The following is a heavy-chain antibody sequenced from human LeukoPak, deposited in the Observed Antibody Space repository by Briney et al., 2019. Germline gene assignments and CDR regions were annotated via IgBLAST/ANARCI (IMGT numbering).Heavy chain of an antibody. CDR2: INPSSGAT. J-gene: IGHJ6*02. Sequence: ASVKVSCKTSGYTFTSYYIHWVRQAPGQGHERMGIINPSSGATNYAQKFQGRVTMTRDTSTSTVYMELSSQRSEDTAVYYCARATNFYYYYGMDVWGQGTTVTVSS. D-gene: IGHD1-26*01. V-gene: IGHV1-46*01. CDR1: GYTFTSYY. CDR3: ARATNFYYYYGMDV.